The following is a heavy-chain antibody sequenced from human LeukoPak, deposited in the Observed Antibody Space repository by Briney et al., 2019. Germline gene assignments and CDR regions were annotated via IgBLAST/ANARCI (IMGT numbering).Heavy chain of an antibody. CDR2: IIPIFGTA. Sequence: GSSVKVSCKASGGTFSSYAISCVRQAPGQGLEWMGRIIPIFGTANYAQKFQGRVTITTDESTSTAYMELSSLRSEDTVVYYCATYWPGPYGDYEGYYYMDVWGKGTTVTVSS. CDR1: GGTFSSYA. CDR3: ATYWPGPYGDYEGYYYMDV. J-gene: IGHJ6*03. V-gene: IGHV1-69*05. D-gene: IGHD4-17*01.